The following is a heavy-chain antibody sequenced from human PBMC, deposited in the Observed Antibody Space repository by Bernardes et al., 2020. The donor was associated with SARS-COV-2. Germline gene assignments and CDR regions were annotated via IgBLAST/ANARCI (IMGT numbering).Heavy chain of an antibody. J-gene: IGHJ6*02. CDR3: AKGRGWGSYAYYYGMDV. CDR1: GFTFSSYA. CDR2: ISGSGGST. D-gene: IGHD3-16*01. V-gene: IGHV3-23*01. Sequence: GGSLRLSCAASGFTFSSYAMSWVRQAPGKGLEWVSAISGSGGSTYYADSVKGRFTISRDNSKNTRYLQMNSLRAEDTAVYYCAKGRGWGSYAYYYGMDVWGQGTTVTVSS.